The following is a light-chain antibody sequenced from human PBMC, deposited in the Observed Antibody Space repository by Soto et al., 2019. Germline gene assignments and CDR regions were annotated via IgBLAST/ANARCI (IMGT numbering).Light chain of an antibody. V-gene: IGKV3-20*01. CDR2: RAS. J-gene: IGKJ4*01. CDR3: QQDGSSPHT. Sequence: EIVLTQSPGTLSLSPGERATLSCRASQSVSSDYLAWYQQKPGQTPKVLIYRASSRATGIPDRFSGSGSGTYFTRTISRLEPEDFAVYYCQQDGSSPHTFGGGTKVEIK. CDR1: QSVSSDY.